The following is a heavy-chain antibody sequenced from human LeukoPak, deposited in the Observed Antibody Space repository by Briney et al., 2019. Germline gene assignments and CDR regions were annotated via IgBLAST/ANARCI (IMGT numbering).Heavy chain of an antibody. Sequence: SETLSLTCAVYGGSFSGYYWSWIRQPPGKGLEWIGEINHSGSTNYNPSPKSRVTISVDTSKNQFSLKLSSVTAADTAVYYCARGSGSPRIAAAGTDFDYWGQGTLVTVSS. V-gene: IGHV4-34*01. J-gene: IGHJ4*02. CDR1: GGSFSGYY. D-gene: IGHD6-13*01. CDR3: ARGSGSPRIAAAGTDFDY. CDR2: INHSGST.